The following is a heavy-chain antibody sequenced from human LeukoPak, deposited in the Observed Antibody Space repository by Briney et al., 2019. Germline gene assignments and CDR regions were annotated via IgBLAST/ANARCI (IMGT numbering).Heavy chain of an antibody. J-gene: IGHJ4*02. D-gene: IGHD4-11*01. CDR2: ISSSGSTI. V-gene: IGHV3-48*04. CDR3: ARAKVKTTGFDY. Sequence: GGSLRLSCAASGFTFSSYSMNWVRQAPGKGLEWVSYISSSGSTIYYADSVKGRFTISRDNAKNSLYLQMNSLRAEDTAVYYCARAKVKTTGFDYWGQGTLVTVSS. CDR1: GFTFSSYS.